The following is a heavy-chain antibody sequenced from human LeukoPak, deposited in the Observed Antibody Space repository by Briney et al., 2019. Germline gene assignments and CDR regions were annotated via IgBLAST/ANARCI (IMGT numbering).Heavy chain of an antibody. D-gene: IGHD2-21*02. CDR3: ATLSDPKYYYYYYYMDV. CDR1: GYSFTSYG. V-gene: IGHV1-18*01. CDR2: VNGYNGNT. J-gene: IGHJ6*03. Sequence: PRASVKVSCKASGYSFTSYGISWVRQAPGQGLEWMGWVNGYNGNTNYAQKLQGRVTMTTDTSTSTAYMELRSLRSEDTAVYYCATLSDPKYYYYYYYMDVWGKGTTVTISS.